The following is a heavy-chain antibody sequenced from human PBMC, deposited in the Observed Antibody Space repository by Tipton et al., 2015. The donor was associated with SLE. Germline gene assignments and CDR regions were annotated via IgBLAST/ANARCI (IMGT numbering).Heavy chain of an antibody. J-gene: IGHJ3*02. CDR2: IYYSGST. CDR1: GGSISSYY. D-gene: IGHD2-2*01. Sequence: CTVSGGSISSYYWSWIRQPPGKGLEWIGYIYYSGSTNYNPSLKSRVTTSVDTSKNQFSLKLSSVTAADTAVYYCARTLGYCSSTSCSKAFDIWGQGTMVSVSS. CDR3: ARTLGYCSSTSCSKAFDI. V-gene: IGHV4-59*01.